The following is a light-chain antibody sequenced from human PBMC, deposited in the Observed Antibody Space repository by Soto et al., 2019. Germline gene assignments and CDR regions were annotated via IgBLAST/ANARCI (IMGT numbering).Light chain of an antibody. CDR1: QSVSSSY. J-gene: IGKJ2*01. CDR2: CAS. CDR3: HQYGSSPYT. Sequence: EIVLTQSPGTLSLSPGERATLSCRASQSVSSSYLAWYQQKPGQAPRLLIYCASSRATGIPDRFSGSGFGTDFTLTINRLELEDFAVYYCHQYGSSPYTFGQGTKLEI. V-gene: IGKV3-20*01.